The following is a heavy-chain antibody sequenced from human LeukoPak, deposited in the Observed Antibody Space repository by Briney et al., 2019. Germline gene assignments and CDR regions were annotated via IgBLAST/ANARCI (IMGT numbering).Heavy chain of an antibody. V-gene: IGHV3-23*01. Sequence: GGSLRLSCAASGFTFSSYAMSWVRQAPGKGLEWVSGISDSGGSTYYTDSVKGRFTISRDNSKNTLYLQMNSLRAEDAAVYYCAKDRLTLDAFDIWGQGTMVTVSS. D-gene: IGHD3-9*01. CDR3: AKDRLTLDAFDI. J-gene: IGHJ3*02. CDR2: ISDSGGST. CDR1: GFTFSSYA.